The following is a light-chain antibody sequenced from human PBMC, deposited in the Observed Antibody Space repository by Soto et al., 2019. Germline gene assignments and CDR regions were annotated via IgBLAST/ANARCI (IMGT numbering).Light chain of an antibody. J-gene: IGKJ1*01. CDR1: QSISNS. CDR2: AAS. Sequence: EIVMTRSPATLSVSPGERATLSCRASQSISNSLAWYQQKPGQAPRLLIYAASTRATGVPARFSGSGSGTQFTLTISSLQSEDFGTYYCQQYNSYWTFGQGTKVEIK. V-gene: IGKV3-15*01. CDR3: QQYNSYWT.